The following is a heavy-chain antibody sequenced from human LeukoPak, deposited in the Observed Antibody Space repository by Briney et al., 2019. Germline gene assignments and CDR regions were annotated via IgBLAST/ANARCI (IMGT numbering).Heavy chain of an antibody. CDR1: GGSISSGDYY. V-gene: IGHV4-30-4*01. CDR2: IYYSGST. D-gene: IGHD3-3*01. Sequence: SETLSLTCTVSGGSISSGDYYWSWIRQPPGKGLEWIGYIYYSGSTYYNPSLKSRVTISVDTSKNQFSLKLSSVTAADTAVYYCARLWFGVGNWFDPWGQGTLVTVSS. CDR3: ARLWFGVGNWFDP. J-gene: IGHJ5*01.